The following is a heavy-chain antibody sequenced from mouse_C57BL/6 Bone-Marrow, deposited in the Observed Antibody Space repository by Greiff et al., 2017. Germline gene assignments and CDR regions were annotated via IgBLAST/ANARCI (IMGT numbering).Heavy chain of an antibody. J-gene: IGHJ1*03. D-gene: IGHD1-1*01. CDR1: GYTFTSYW. CDR3: AAIPYYNSGNLWYFDV. Sequence: QVQLQQSGAELVKPGASVKLSCKASGYTFTSYWMHWVKQRPGKGLEWIGMIHPNSGSTNYNEKFKSKATLTVDKSSSTAYLQLSSLNSEDSAVYYCAAIPYYNSGNLWYFDVWGKGTTVTVSS. CDR2: IHPNSGST. V-gene: IGHV1-64*01.